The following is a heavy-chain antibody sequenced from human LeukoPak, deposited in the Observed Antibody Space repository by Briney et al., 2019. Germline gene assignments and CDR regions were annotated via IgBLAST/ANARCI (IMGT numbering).Heavy chain of an antibody. V-gene: IGHV3-7*01. J-gene: IGHJ4*02. CDR1: GFTFSNYW. D-gene: IGHD6-19*01. CDR2: INQTGSEK. CDR3: AGEESSAWSH. Sequence: GGSLRLSCAASGFTFSNYWMRWVRQAPGKGLEWVANINQTGSEKYYVDSVTGRFTISRDNAKNSLFLQMNSLRAEDTAVYYCAGEESSAWSHWSQGTLVTVSS.